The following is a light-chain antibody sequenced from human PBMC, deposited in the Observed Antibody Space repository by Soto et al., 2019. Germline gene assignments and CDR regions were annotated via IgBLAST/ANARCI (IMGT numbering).Light chain of an antibody. CDR1: SSNVGSNT. CDR3: AAWDDSLNAYV. J-gene: IGLJ1*01. Sequence: QSLLTQPPSASGTPGQRVTISCSGSSSNVGSNTVNWYQQLPGTAPKLLIYSNNQRPSGVPDRFSGSKSGTSASLAISGLQSGDEADYYCAAWDDSLNAYVFATGTKVTVL. CDR2: SNN. V-gene: IGLV1-44*01.